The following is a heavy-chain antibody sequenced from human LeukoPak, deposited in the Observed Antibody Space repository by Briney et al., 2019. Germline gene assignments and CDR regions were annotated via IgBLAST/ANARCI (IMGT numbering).Heavy chain of an antibody. CDR2: ISSSSSTI. V-gene: IGHV3-48*01. D-gene: IGHD4-11*01. CDR1: GFTFSSYS. J-gene: IGHJ6*03. CDR3: ARDTAYSNPPDYMDV. Sequence: PGGSLRLSCAASGFTFSSYSMNWVRQAPGKGLEWVSYISSSSSTIYYADSVKGRFTISRDNAKNSPYLQMNSLRAEDTAVYYCARDTAYSNPPDYMDVWGKGTTVTVSS.